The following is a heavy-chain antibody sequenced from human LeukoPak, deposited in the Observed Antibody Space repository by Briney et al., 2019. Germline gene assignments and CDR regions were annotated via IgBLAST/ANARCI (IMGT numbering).Heavy chain of an antibody. J-gene: IGHJ4*02. Sequence: GGSLRLSCAASGFTFSSYWMSWVRQAPGKGLEWVANIKQDGSEKYYVDSVRGRFTISRDNAKNSLYLQMNSLRAEDTAVYYCARQPNYGDYVDFDYWGQGTLVTVSS. CDR1: GFTFSSYW. V-gene: IGHV3-7*01. CDR2: IKQDGSEK. D-gene: IGHD4-17*01. CDR3: ARQPNYGDYVDFDY.